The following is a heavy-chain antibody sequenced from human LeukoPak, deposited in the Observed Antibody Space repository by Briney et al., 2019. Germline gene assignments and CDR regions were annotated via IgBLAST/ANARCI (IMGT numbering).Heavy chain of an antibody. J-gene: IGHJ3*02. CDR1: GFTFSSYA. CDR2: ISGSGGST. V-gene: IGHV3-23*01. CDR3: AKALYGSGRILDAFDI. D-gene: IGHD3-10*01. Sequence: GRSLRLSCAASGFTFSSYAMSWVRQAPGKGLEWVSAISGSGGSTYYADSVKGRFTISRDNSKNTLYLQMNSLRAEDTAVYYCAKALYGSGRILDAFDIWGQGTMVTVSS.